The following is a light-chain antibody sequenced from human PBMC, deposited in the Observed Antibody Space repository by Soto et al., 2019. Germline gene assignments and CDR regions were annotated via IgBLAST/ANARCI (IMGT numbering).Light chain of an antibody. Sequence: EIQMTQSPSSLSASVGDRVTITCRSSQNVRTYINWYQQKSGRAPKLLIFDASRLQTGVPSRFSGTGSGTDFTLTITSLHPEDFATYYCQQYHSYPLTFGPGTKVDIK. CDR1: QNVRTY. V-gene: IGKV1-39*01. CDR2: DAS. J-gene: IGKJ3*01. CDR3: QQYHSYPLT.